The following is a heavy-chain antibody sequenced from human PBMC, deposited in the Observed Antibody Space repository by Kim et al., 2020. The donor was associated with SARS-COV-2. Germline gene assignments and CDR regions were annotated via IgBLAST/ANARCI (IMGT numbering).Heavy chain of an antibody. CDR1: GGSISSSSYY. J-gene: IGHJ4*02. D-gene: IGHD3-10*01. V-gene: IGHV4-39*01. CDR2: IYYSGST. CDR3: ASESGSGSYYVDY. Sequence: SETLSLTCTVSGGSISSSSYYWGWIRQPPGKGLEWIGSIYYSGSTYYNPSLKSRVTISVDTSKNQFSLKLSSVTAADTAVYYCASESGSGSYYVDYWGQGTLVTVSS.